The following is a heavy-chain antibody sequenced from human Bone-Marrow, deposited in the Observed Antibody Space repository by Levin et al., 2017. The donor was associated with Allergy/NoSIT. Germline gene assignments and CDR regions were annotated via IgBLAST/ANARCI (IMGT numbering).Heavy chain of an antibody. CDR2: INPNSGDT. J-gene: IGHJ3*02. Sequence: ASVKVSCKASGYTFTDYFIHWVRLAPGQGLEWMGWINPNSGDTDSSQNFQGTVTMTRDTSISTAYMEVTSLTANDTALYYCARISSAAFDMWGQGTVVTVSS. V-gene: IGHV1-2*02. D-gene: IGHD6-19*01. CDR3: ARISSAAFDM. CDR1: GYTFTDYF.